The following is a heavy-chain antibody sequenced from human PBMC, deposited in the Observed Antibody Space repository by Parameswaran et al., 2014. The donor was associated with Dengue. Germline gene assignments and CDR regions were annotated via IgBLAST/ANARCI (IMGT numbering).Heavy chain of an antibody. D-gene: IGHD5-18*01. V-gene: IGHV4-30-4*01. CDR3: ARGDWGYSYGFPGYYYYYMDV. Sequence: RWIRQPPGKGLEWIGYIYYSGSTYYNPSLKSRVTISVDTSKNQFSLKLSSVTAADTAVYYCARGDWGYSYGFPGYYYYYMDVWGKGTTVTVSS. CDR2: IYYSGST. J-gene: IGHJ6*03.